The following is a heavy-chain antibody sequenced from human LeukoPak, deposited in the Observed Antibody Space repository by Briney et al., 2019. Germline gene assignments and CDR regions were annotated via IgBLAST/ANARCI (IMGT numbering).Heavy chain of an antibody. CDR3: ATIVKDILTGATPGLPDN. J-gene: IGHJ4*02. CDR2: TFHSGNT. CDR1: GHSIRSAYS. D-gene: IGHD3-9*01. V-gene: IGHV4-38-2*02. Sequence: SETLSLTCNVSGHSIRSAYSWGWIRQPPGKGLEWIVSTFHSGNTYYNPSLQSRVTISVDTSKKQFSLKLSSVTAADTAVYYCATIVKDILTGATPGLPDNWGQGTVVIVSS.